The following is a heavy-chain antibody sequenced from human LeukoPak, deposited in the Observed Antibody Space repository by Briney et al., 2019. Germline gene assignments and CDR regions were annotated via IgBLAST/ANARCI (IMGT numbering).Heavy chain of an antibody. D-gene: IGHD3-16*01. J-gene: IGHJ4*02. CDR1: GFAFSSNW. CDR2: IKPDGSER. V-gene: IGHV3-7*04. Sequence: GGSLRLSCAASGFAFSSNWMTWVRQAPGKGLEWVANIKPDGSERYYVESVKGRFPISRDNAKNSVFLQMDSLRAEDTALYYCARDYDWGQGTLVTVSS. CDR3: ARDYD.